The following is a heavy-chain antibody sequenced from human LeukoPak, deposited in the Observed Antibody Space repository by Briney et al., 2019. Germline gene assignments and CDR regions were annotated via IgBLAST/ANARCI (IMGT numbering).Heavy chain of an antibody. V-gene: IGHV3-23*01. CDR2: ISGSGTTT. J-gene: IGHJ4*02. D-gene: IGHD5-18*01. Sequence: GGSLRLSCAASGFIFSSYAMTWVRQAPGRGLEWLSTISGSGTTTYYVDSVKGRFTVSRDNSKNTLYLQMSSLRAGDTAVYYCARDDSGYYYGGYFDYWGQGTLVTVSS. CDR3: ARDDSGYYYGGYFDY. CDR1: GFIFSSYA.